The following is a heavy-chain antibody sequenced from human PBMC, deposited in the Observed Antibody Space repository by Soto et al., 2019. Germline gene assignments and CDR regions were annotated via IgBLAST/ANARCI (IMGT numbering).Heavy chain of an antibody. CDR1: GGTFGSYA. CDR3: ARLGGGKSNLNLYYCYYGMDV. CDR2: IIPIFGTA. J-gene: IGHJ6*02. Sequence: QVQLVQSGAEVKKPGSSVKVSCKASGGTFGSYAISWVRQAPGQGLEWMGGIIPIFGTANYAQKFQGRVTITADESTSTAYMKLSSLRSEDTAVYYCARLGGGKSNLNLYYCYYGMDVWGQGTTVTVSS. D-gene: IGHD1-26*01. V-gene: IGHV1-69*01.